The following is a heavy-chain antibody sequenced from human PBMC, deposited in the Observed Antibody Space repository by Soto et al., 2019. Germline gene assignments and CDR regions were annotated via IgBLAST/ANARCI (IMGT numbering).Heavy chain of an antibody. D-gene: IGHD4-17*01. CDR3: ARRWTTGEIDY. J-gene: IGHJ4*02. Sequence: QVQLVQTGGEVKKPGASVKVSCKASGYIFNSFGTRWVRQAPGQGLEWMGWISAYTGNTKYAQNFQGRVTMTTDTSTSTAYMELRSLRSDDTAVYYCARRWTTGEIDYWGQGTLVTVSS. CDR2: ISAYTGNT. V-gene: IGHV1-18*01. CDR1: GYIFNSFG.